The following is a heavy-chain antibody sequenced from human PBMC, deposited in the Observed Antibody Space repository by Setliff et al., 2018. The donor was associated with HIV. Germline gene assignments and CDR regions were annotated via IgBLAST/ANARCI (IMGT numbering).Heavy chain of an antibody. V-gene: IGHV4-61*09. CDR2: IHTSGST. J-gene: IGHJ4*02. D-gene: IGHD3-10*01. CDR1: GGSISSGSYY. Sequence: TLSLTCTVSGGSISSGSYYWSWIRQPAGKGLEWIGHIHTSGSTKYNPSLKSRITISADTSKNQFSLNLSSVTAAETAVYYCARVGYHGSGRYSFDYWGQGTQVTVAS. CDR3: ARVGYHGSGRYSFDY.